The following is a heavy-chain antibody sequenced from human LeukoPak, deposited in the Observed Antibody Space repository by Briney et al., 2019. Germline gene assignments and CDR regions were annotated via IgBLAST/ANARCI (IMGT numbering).Heavy chain of an antibody. Sequence: GGSLRLSCAASGFTFSSYGMHWVRQAPGKGLEWVAVISYDGSNKYYADSVKGRFTISRDNSKNMLYLQMNSLRAEDTAVYYCAKDSFLTSCLDYWGQGTLVTVSS. CDR1: GFTFSSYG. V-gene: IGHV3-30*18. J-gene: IGHJ4*02. CDR2: ISYDGSNK. CDR3: AKDSFLTSCLDY. D-gene: IGHD2-2*01.